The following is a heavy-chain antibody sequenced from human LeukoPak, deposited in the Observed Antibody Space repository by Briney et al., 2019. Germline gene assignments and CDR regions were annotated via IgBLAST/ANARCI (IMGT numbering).Heavy chain of an antibody. CDR1: GFTFSSYW. D-gene: IGHD6-19*01. J-gene: IGHJ4*02. CDR2: ISSSSSYI. Sequence: PGGSLRLSCAASGFTFSSYWMHWVRQAPGKGLEWVSSISSSSSYIYYADSVKGRFTISRDNAKNSLYLQMNSLRAEDTAVYYCALSSGWYWDFDYWGQGTLVTVPS. CDR3: ALSSGWYWDFDY. V-gene: IGHV3-21*01.